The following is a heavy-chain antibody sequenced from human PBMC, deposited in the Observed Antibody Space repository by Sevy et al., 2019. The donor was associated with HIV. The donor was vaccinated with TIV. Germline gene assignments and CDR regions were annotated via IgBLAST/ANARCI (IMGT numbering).Heavy chain of an antibody. CDR3: AKDRYYYDSSGYYYYFDY. Sequence: GGSLRLSCAASGFTFSSYGMHWVRQAPGKGLEWVAVISSDGSNKYYADSVKGRFTISRDNSKNRRYLQMNSLRAEDTAVYYCAKDRYYYDSSGYYYYFDYWGQGTLVTVSS. CDR2: ISSDGSNK. CDR1: GFTFSSYG. V-gene: IGHV3-30*18. J-gene: IGHJ4*02. D-gene: IGHD3-22*01.